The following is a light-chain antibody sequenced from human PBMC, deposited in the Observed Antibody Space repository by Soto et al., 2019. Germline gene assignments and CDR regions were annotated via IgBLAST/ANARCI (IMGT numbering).Light chain of an antibody. Sequence: EMVMTQSPGTLSVSPGERATLSCRASQSVGSNLAWYQQKPGQAPRLLIYGASSRATGFPARFSGSGSGTEFTLTISSLQSEDFAVYYCQQYNNWPPYTFGQGTKLEIK. CDR1: QSVGSN. CDR3: QQYNNWPPYT. J-gene: IGKJ2*01. CDR2: GAS. V-gene: IGKV3-15*01.